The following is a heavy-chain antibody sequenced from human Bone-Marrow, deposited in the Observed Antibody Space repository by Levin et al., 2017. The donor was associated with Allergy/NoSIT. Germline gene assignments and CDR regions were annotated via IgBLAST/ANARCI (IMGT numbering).Heavy chain of an antibody. D-gene: IGHD1-14*01. CDR3: TKETISWFPEHFQH. CDR1: GFNFNTFA. J-gene: IGHJ1*01. Sequence: GESLKISCAASGFNFNTFAMNWVRQAPGKGLEWVSSISASGAGTYHADSVRGRFTISRDNSKNTLYLQMSRLRAEDTAVYYCTKETISWFPEHFQHWGQGTLVSVSS. V-gene: IGHV3-23*01. CDR2: ISASGAGT.